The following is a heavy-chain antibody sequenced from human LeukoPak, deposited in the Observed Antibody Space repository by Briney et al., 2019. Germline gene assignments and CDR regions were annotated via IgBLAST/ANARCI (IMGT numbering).Heavy chain of an antibody. J-gene: IGHJ4*02. CDR3: AKVEAAGIFIDY. CDR1: GFTFSSYS. CDR2: ISGSGGST. V-gene: IGHV3-23*01. Sequence: GGSLRLSCAASGFTFSSYSMNWVRQAPGKGLEWVSAISGSGGSTYYADSVKGRFTISRDNSKNTLYLQMNSLRAEDTAVYYCAKVEAAGIFIDYWGQGTLVTVSS. D-gene: IGHD6-13*01.